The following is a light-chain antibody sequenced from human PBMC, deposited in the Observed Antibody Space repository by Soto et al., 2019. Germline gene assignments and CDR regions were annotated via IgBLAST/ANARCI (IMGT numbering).Light chain of an antibody. Sequence: QSALTQPRSVSASPGQSVTISCTGTTSDVGGYNYVSWYQQHPGQAPKLIIYEVTDRPSGVSNRFSGSKSGNTAYLTISGLQAEDEAEYYCSSYTNINTRACVFGTGTKLTVL. CDR1: TSDVGGYNY. J-gene: IGLJ1*01. V-gene: IGLV2-14*01. CDR3: SSYTNINTRACV. CDR2: EVT.